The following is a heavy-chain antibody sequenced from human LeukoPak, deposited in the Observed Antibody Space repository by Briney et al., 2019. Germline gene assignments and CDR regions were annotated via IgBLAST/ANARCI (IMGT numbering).Heavy chain of an antibody. D-gene: IGHD2/OR15-2a*01. J-gene: IGHJ4*02. CDR3: TRGRYQFLGPNDS. V-gene: IGHV3-48*02. Sequence: GGSLRLSCATSGFTFSSHAMSWARQAPGKGLEWISYITTNSAKFYADSVRGRIAISRDNDKNSVYLQMNSLRDEDTAVYYCTRGRYQFLGPNDSWGQGSLVTVSS. CDR1: GFTFSSHA. CDR2: ITTNSAK.